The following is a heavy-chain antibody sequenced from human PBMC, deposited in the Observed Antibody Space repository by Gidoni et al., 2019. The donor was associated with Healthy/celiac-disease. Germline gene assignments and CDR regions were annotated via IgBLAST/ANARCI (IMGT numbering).Heavy chain of an antibody. CDR1: VCSISSYY. J-gene: IGHJ4*02. CDR3: ARAEVGASWIDY. Sequence: QVQLQESGPGLVKPSEPLSLTCTVSVCSISSYYWSWIRQPAGKGLEWIGSIYTSGSTNYNPSLKSRVTMSVETSKNQFSLKLSSVTAADTAVYYCARAEVGASWIDYWGQGTLVTVSS. CDR2: IYTSGST. V-gene: IGHV4-4*07. D-gene: IGHD1-26*01.